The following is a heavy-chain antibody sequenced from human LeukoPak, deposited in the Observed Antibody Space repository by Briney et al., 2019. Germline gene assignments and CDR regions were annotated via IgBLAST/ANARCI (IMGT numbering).Heavy chain of an antibody. Sequence: PSETLSLTCTVSGGSISSYYWSWIRQPRGKGLEWIGYIYYSGSTNYNPSLKSRVTISVDTSKNQFSLKLSSVTAADTAVYYCARAPGYCSGGSCYPPYDYGMDVWGQGTTVTVSS. CDR2: IYYSGST. D-gene: IGHD2-15*01. J-gene: IGHJ6*02. CDR3: ARAPGYCSGGSCYPPYDYGMDV. CDR1: GGSISSYY. V-gene: IGHV4-59*01.